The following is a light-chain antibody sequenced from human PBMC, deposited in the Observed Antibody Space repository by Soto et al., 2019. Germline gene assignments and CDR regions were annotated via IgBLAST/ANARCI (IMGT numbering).Light chain of an antibody. CDR2: VAS. J-gene: IGKJ1*01. Sequence: EIQMTQSPSAMSASVGDRVTITCRASQDISNHVAWFQQKPGKVPKRLIYVASSLQSGVPSRFSGSGSGTEFTLTISSLQPEDFATYYCLQHNSYPRTFGQGTKVEIK. CDR1: QDISNH. V-gene: IGKV1-17*03. CDR3: LQHNSYPRT.